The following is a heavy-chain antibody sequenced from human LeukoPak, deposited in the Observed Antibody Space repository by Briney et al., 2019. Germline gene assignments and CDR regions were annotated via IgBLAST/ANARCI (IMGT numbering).Heavy chain of an antibody. CDR1: GFTFSSYG. Sequence: GGSLRLSCAASGFTFSSYGMHWVRQAPGKGLEWVAFIRYDGSNKYYADSVKGRFTISRDNSKNTLYLQMNSLRAEDTAVYYCAKARLRLGELSSGDYFDYWGQGTLVTVSS. CDR2: IRYDGSNK. D-gene: IGHD3-16*02. V-gene: IGHV3-30*02. CDR3: AKARLRLGELSSGDYFDY. J-gene: IGHJ4*02.